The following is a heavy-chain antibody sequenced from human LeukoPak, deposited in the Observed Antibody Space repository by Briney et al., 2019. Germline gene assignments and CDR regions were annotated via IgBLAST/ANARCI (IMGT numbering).Heavy chain of an antibody. V-gene: IGHV1-2*02. J-gene: IGHJ4*02. D-gene: IGHD5-12*01. CDR2: INPNSGDT. CDR3: ARGRVATNFDC. CDR1: GYTFTGFY. Sequence: ASVKVSCKASGYTFTGFYMHWVRQAPGQGLEWMGWINPNSGDTNYAQKFRGRVAMTRDTSITTAYMELGRLISDDTAVYFCARGRVATNFDCWGQGTLVTVSS.